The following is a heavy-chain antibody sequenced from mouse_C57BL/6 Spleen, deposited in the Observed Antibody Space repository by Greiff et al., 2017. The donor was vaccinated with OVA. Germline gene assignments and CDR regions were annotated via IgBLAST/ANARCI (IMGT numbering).Heavy chain of an antibody. Sequence: QVQLQQSGAELVKPGASVKMSCKASGYTFTSYWITWVKQRPGQGLEWIGDIYPGSGSTNYNEKFKSKATLTVDTSSSTAYMQLSSLTSEDSAVYYCAREDYYGSSYEAMDYWGQGTSVTVSS. CDR3: AREDYYGSSYEAMDY. CDR2: IYPGSGST. D-gene: IGHD1-1*01. V-gene: IGHV1-55*01. J-gene: IGHJ4*01. CDR1: GYTFTSYW.